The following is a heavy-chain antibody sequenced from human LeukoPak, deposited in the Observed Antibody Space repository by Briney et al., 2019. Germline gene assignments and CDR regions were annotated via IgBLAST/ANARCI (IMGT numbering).Heavy chain of an antibody. CDR2: IYHSGST. Sequence: SETLSLTCAVSGGSISSSNWWSWVRQPPGKGLEWIGEIYHSGSTNYNPSLKSRVTISVDKSKNQFSLKLSSVTAADTAVYYCARLTGGSFTYFDYWGQGTLVTVSS. V-gene: IGHV4-4*02. D-gene: IGHD2-15*01. CDR1: GGSISSSNW. CDR3: ARLTGGSFTYFDY. J-gene: IGHJ4*02.